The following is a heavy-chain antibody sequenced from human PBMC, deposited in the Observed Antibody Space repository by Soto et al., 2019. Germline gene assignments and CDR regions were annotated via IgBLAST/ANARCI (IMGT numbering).Heavy chain of an antibody. D-gene: IGHD1-26*01. CDR2: INPSGGST. CDR3: ARDNSGSDTAALDI. CDR1: GYTFTSYY. Sequence: QVQLVQSGAEVKKPGASVKVSCKASGYTFTSYYMHWVRQAPGQGLEWMGIINPSGGSTSYAQKFQGSVPMTRDTSTCTVYMELSSLRSEETAVYYCARDNSGSDTAALDIWGQGTMVTVSS. V-gene: IGHV1-46*01. J-gene: IGHJ3*02.